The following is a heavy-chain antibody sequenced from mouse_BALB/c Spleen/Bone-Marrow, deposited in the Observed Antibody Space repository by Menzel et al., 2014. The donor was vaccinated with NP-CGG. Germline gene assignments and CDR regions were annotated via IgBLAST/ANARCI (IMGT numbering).Heavy chain of an antibody. V-gene: IGHV1-4*01. CDR2: INPSSGYT. CDR3: ARRDDGYVFFDY. Sequence: VQLVESGAELARPGASVKMSCRASGYTFTTYTIHRVRQRPGQGLEWIGYINPSSGYTNYIQKFKDKATLTADKSSSTAYMQLSNLTSEDSAVYYCARRDDGYVFFDYWGQGTTLTVSS. J-gene: IGHJ2*01. CDR1: GYTFTTYT. D-gene: IGHD2-3*01.